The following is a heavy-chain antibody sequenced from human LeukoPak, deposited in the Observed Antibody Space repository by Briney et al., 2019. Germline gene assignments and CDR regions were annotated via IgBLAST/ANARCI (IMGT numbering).Heavy chain of an antibody. J-gene: IGHJ4*02. CDR1: GFTFSTYW. D-gene: IGHD5-18*01. V-gene: IGHV3-7*01. CDR3: ARDPVDTA. CDR2: IKQDGSEK. Sequence: GGSPRLSCVASGFTFSTYWMTWVRQAPGKGLEWVANIKQDGSEKNYVDSVKGRFTISRDNVKNSLYLQMNSLRAEDTAVYYCARDPVDTAWGQGTLVTVSS.